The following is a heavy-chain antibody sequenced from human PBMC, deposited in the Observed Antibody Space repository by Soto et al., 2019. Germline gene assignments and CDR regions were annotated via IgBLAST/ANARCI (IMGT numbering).Heavy chain of an antibody. D-gene: IGHD4-4*01. V-gene: IGHV3-73*01. CDR3: TRLGHDYTTGYYYYGMDV. Sequence: GGSLRLSCAASGFTFSGSAMHWVRQASGKGLEWVGRIRSKANSYATAYAASVKGRFTISRDDSKNTAYLQMNSLKTEDTAVYYCTRLGHDYTTGYYYYGMDVPGKATTVTVAS. CDR1: GFTFSGSA. J-gene: IGHJ6*04. CDR2: IRSKANSYAT.